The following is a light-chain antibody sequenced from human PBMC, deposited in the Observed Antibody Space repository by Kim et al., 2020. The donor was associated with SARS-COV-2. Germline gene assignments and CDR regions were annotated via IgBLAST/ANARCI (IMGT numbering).Light chain of an antibody. J-gene: IGKJ1*01. V-gene: IGKV3-15*01. CDR3: QQYNNWPPWT. CDR1: QSVSTA. CDR2: GAS. Sequence: SPGKGAPPSGRASQSVSTALAWYQQKPGQAPRLLTYGASTRATGIPARFSGSGSGTEFSLTISSLQSEDFAVYYCQQYNNWPPWTFGQGTKVDIK.